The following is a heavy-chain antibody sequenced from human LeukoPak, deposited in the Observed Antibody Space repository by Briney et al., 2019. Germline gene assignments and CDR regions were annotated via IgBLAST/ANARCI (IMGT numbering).Heavy chain of an antibody. V-gene: IGHV1-18*01. CDR3: ARVLNDKMIVVVTEGNDAFDI. CDR1: GYTFTSYG. CDR2: ISAYNGNT. Sequence: ASVKVSCKASGYTFTSYGISWVRQAPGQGIEWMGWISAYNGNTNYAQKLQGRVTMTTDTYTSTAYMELRSLRSDDTAVYYCARVLNDKMIVVVTEGNDAFDIWGQGTMVTVSS. D-gene: IGHD3-22*01. J-gene: IGHJ3*02.